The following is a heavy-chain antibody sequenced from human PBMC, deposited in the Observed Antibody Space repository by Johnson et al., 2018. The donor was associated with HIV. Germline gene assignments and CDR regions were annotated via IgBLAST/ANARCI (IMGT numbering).Heavy chain of an antibody. Sequence: QVQLVESGGGLVKPGGSLRLSCAASGFTFSDYYMSWIRQAPGKGLEWVSYISSSGSTIYYADSVKGRFTISRDNAKNSLYLQMNSLKSEDTAVYFCTTDMAWDPPEGNHFFDIWGQGTVVTVSS. D-gene: IGHD1-26*01. CDR3: TTDMAWDPPEGNHFFDI. CDR2: ISSSGSTI. V-gene: IGHV3-11*01. J-gene: IGHJ3*02. CDR1: GFTFSDYY.